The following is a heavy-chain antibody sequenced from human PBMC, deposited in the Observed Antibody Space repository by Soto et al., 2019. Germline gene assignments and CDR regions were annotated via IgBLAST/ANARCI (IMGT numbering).Heavy chain of an antibody. CDR3: ARDAIAAAGTEPDY. CDR2: INPNSGGT. V-gene: IGHV1-2*02. J-gene: IGHJ4*02. CDR1: GYAFTGYY. Sequence: ASVKVSCKASGYAFTGYYMHWVRQAPGQGLEWMGWINPNSGGTNYAQKFQGRVTMTRDASISTAYMELSRLRSDDTAVHYCARDAIAAAGTEPDYWGQGTLVTVSS. D-gene: IGHD6-13*01.